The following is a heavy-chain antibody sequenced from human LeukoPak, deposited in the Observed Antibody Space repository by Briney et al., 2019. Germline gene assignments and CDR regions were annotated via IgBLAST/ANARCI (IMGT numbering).Heavy chain of an antibody. D-gene: IGHD2-21*02. V-gene: IGHV3-66*02. CDR3: ARVGGDLPNGYFDY. J-gene: IGHJ4*02. Sequence: GGSLRLSCAASGFTVSNNYMSWARQAPGKGLEWVSVIYSGGSTYYADSVRDRFTISRDNSKNTLFLQVNSLRAEDTAVYYCARVGGDLPNGYFDYWGQGTLVTVSS. CDR2: IYSGGST. CDR1: GFTVSNNY.